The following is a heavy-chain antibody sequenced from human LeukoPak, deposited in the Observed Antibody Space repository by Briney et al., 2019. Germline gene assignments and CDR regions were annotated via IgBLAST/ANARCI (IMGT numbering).Heavy chain of an antibody. Sequence: SETLSLTCAVYGGSFSGYCWSWIRQPPGKGLEWIGEINHSGSTNYNPSLKSRVTISVDTSKNQFSLKLSSVTAADTAVYYCARGSYCSSTSCYTKAAYYYYMDVWGKGTTVTVSS. D-gene: IGHD2-2*02. CDR3: ARGSYCSSTSCYTKAAYYYYMDV. J-gene: IGHJ6*03. CDR2: INHSGST. CDR1: GGSFSGYC. V-gene: IGHV4-34*01.